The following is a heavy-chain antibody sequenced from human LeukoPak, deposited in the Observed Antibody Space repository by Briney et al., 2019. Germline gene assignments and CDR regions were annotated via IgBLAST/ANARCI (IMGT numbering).Heavy chain of an antibody. J-gene: IGHJ4*02. CDR1: GFTFSSYA. CDR3: AKNVRALRFLEWAYYFDY. D-gene: IGHD3-3*01. CDR2: ISGSGGST. V-gene: IGHV3-23*01. Sequence: QPGGSLRLSCAASGFTFSSYAMSWVRQAPGKGLAWVSAISGSGGSTYYADSVKGRFTISRDNSKNTLYLQMNSLRAEDTAVYYCAKNVRALRFLEWAYYFDYWGQGTLVTVSS.